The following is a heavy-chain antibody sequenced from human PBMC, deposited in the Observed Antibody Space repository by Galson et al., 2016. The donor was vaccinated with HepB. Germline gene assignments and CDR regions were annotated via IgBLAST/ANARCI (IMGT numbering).Heavy chain of an antibody. CDR3: AKVGKSGWHVL. Sequence: SLRLSCAASGFTFSVSALNWVRQAPGKGLEWVSYITSTSTTIYYADSVKGRFTISRDNAKNSLYLQMNSLRDDDTAVYYCAKVGKSGWHVLWGQGTMVTVSS. V-gene: IGHV3-48*02. CDR1: GFTFSVSA. CDR2: ITSTSTTI. J-gene: IGHJ4*02. D-gene: IGHD6-19*01.